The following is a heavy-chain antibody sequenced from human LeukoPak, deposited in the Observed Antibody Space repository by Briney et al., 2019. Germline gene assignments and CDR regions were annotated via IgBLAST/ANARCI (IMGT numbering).Heavy chain of an antibody. CDR1: GFTVSSNY. CDR2: IYSGGST. CDR3: ARETVRWTQGRDTFDY. Sequence: GGSLRLSCAASGFTVSSNYMNWVRQAPGKGLEWVSVIYSGGSTYYSDSVKGRFTISRANYRNLVYLQMNSLGVEDTAVYYCARETVRWTQGRDTFDYWGQGTLVTVSS. J-gene: IGHJ4*02. D-gene: IGHD5-18*01. V-gene: IGHV3-66*01.